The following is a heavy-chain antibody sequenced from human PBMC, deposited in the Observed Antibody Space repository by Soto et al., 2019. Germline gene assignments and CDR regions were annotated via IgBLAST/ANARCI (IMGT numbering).Heavy chain of an antibody. J-gene: IGHJ4*02. CDR3: ARVFRWSSSSWGFDS. CDR1: GYTFISYG. D-gene: IGHD6-6*01. Sequence: QVQLVQSGAEVKKPGASVKVSCKASGYTFISYGITWVRQAPGQGLEWMGWISAYNAHTNYGQKFQGRVSLTTDTSTNTSYMEMRSLRSDDTAFYFCARVFRWSSSSWGFDSWGQGTLVTVSS. CDR2: ISAYNAHT. V-gene: IGHV1-18*01.